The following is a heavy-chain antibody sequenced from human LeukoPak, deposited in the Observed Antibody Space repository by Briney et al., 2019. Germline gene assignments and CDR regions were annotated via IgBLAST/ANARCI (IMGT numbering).Heavy chain of an antibody. CDR1: GSPFTSYW. V-gene: IGHV5-51*01. CDR2: IYPGDSDT. Sequence: GEPLKIPCQGSGSPFTSYWIGWVRQLPGKGLEWMGIIYPGDSDTRYSPSLQGEVTISAEKSISTAYLKWRSLKVSDTVMYYCARLSYGSGSYSDWIFDYWGQGTLVTVSS. J-gene: IGHJ4*02. CDR3: ARLSYGSGSYSDWIFDY. D-gene: IGHD3-10*01.